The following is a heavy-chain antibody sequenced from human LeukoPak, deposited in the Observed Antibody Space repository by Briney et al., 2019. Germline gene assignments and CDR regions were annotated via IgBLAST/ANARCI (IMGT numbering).Heavy chain of an antibody. CDR1: GYTFTSYG. D-gene: IGHD3-3*01. CDR3: ASTPIFGVVIPEFAFDY. Sequence: GASVKVSCKASGYTFTSYGISWVRQAPGQGLEWMGWISAYNGNTNYAQKLQGRVTMTTDTSTSTAYMELRSLRSDDTAVYYCASTPIFGVVIPEFAFDYWGQGTLVTVSS. CDR2: ISAYNGNT. V-gene: IGHV1-18*01. J-gene: IGHJ4*02.